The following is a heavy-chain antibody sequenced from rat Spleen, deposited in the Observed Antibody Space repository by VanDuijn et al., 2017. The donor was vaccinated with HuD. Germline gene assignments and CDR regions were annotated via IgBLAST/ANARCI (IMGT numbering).Heavy chain of an antibody. Sequence: EVQLVESGGGLVQPGRSMKLSCAASGFTFSSFPMAWVRQAPTKGLEWVATISTSGGSTYYRDSVKGRFTISRDNAKSTLYLQMNSLRSEDTATYYCTRGGNSFDYWGQGVMVTVSS. CDR3: TRGGNSFDY. J-gene: IGHJ2*01. CDR2: ISTSGGST. V-gene: IGHV5-46*01. CDR1: GFTFSSFP.